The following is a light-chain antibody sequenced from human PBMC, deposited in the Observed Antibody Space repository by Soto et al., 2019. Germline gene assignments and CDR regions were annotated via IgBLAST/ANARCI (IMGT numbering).Light chain of an antibody. CDR1: QTINNW. V-gene: IGKV1-5*03. J-gene: IGKJ1*01. CDR3: QQYNNYLRT. Sequence: DIQMTQSPSTLSESVGDRVTLTCRASQTINNWLAWYQQKPGKAPKLLIYKASSLESGVPSRFSGSGSGTEFTLTISSLQPDDFATYYCQQYNNYLRTFGQCTNVEIK. CDR2: KAS.